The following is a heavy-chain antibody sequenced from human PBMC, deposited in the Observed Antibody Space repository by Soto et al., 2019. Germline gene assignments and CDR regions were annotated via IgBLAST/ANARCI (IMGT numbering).Heavy chain of an antibody. CDR2: IYHSGST. V-gene: IGHV4-4*02. D-gene: IGHD6-6*01. Sequence: SETLSLTCAVSGGSISSSNWWSWVRQPPGKGLEWIGEIYHSGSTNYNPSLKSRVTISVDKSKNQFSLKLSSVTAADTAVYYCASRGSSSFYYFDYWGQGTLVTVSS. CDR3: ASRGSSSFYYFDY. CDR1: GGSISSSNW. J-gene: IGHJ4*02.